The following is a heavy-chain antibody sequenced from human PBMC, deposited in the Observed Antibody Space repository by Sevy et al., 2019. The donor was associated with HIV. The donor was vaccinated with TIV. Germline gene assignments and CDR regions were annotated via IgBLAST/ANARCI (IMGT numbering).Heavy chain of an antibody. Sequence: SETLSLTCTVSGGSISSYCCNWIRQSPGKGLEWIAYMCHTGITNYNPSLKSRVTISLDTSRNQFSLRLSSVTAADTAVYYCARAGHSYGLFDYWGQGTLVTVSS. D-gene: IGHD5-18*01. J-gene: IGHJ4*02. CDR2: MCHTGIT. V-gene: IGHV4-59*13. CDR1: GGSISSYC. CDR3: ARAGHSYGLFDY.